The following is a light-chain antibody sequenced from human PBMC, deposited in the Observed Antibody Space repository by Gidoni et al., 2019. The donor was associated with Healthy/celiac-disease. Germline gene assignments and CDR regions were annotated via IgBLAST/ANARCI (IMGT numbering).Light chain of an antibody. CDR1: SSDAGGYNY. J-gene: IGLJ2*01. V-gene: IGLV2-8*01. Sequence: QSALTPPPPEPGSPGQSVTISCTGTSSDAGGYNYVPWYQQHPGKAPKLMIYEVSKRPSGVPDRFSGSKSGNTASLTVSGLQAEDEADYYCSSYAGSNVLVFGGGTKLTVL. CDR2: EVS. CDR3: SSYAGSNVLV.